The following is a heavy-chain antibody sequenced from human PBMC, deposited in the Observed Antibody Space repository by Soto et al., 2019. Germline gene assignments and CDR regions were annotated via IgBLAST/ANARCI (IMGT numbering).Heavy chain of an antibody. J-gene: IGHJ6*02. D-gene: IGHD2-15*01. CDR3: ARAAYCSRASCSHYYYYYGMDF. CDR1: DGTIRNGGYP. Sequence: SLTNCHTYAVADGTIRNGGYPWSRIRQPPGKGVESIGYIYHSGSTSYNPSLESRVTISVDRSKNQFSLKLSSVTAADTAVYYCARAAYCSRASCSHYYYYYGMDFWGQGTTVIVSS. V-gene: IGHV4-30-2*01. CDR2: IYHSGST.